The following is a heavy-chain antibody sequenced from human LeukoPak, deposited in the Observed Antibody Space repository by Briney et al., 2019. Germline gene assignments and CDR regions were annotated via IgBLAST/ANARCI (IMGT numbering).Heavy chain of an antibody. V-gene: IGHV3-66*02. D-gene: IGHD2-2*01. CDR3: AAGIGYCSSTSCPAPYYYYYMDV. CDR2: IYSGGST. Sequence: GGSLRLSCAASGFTVSSNYMSWVRQAPGKGLEWVSVIYSGGSTYYADSVKGRFTISRDNSENTLYLQMNSLRAEDTAVYYCAAGIGYCSSTSCPAPYYYYYMDVWGKGTTVTVSS. CDR1: GFTVSSNY. J-gene: IGHJ6*03.